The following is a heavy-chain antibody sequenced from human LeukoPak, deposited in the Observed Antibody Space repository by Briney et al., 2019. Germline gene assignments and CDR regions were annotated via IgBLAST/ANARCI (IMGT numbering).Heavy chain of an antibody. CDR3: AKDPIRDHYDTIPSYYFDS. D-gene: IGHD3-22*01. J-gene: IGHJ4*02. CDR1: GFTFSSYA. Sequence: PGGSLRLSCAASGFTFSSYAMHWVCQAPGKGLEWVSAISRSGGNTYHAGSVKGRFTISRDNSKNTLYLQMNSLRADDTAVYYCAKDPIRDHYDTIPSYYFDSWGQGTLVTVSS. V-gene: IGHV3-23*01. CDR2: ISRSGGNT.